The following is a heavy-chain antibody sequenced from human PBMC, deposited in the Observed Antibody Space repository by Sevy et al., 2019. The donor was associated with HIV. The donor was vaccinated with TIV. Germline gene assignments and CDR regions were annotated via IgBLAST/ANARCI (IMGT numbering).Heavy chain of an antibody. CDR3: AKDFAVANYGMDV. CDR1: GFTFDDYA. V-gene: IGHV3-9*01. CDR2: ISWNSGSI. D-gene: IGHD6-19*01. Sequence: LRLSCAASGFTFDDYAMHWVRQAPGKGLEWVSGISWNSGSIGYADSVKGRFTISRDNAKNSLYLQMNSLRAEDTALYYCAKDFAVANYGMDVWGQGTTVTVSS. J-gene: IGHJ6*02.